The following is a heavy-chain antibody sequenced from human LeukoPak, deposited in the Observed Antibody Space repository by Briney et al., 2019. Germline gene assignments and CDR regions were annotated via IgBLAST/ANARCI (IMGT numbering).Heavy chain of an antibody. D-gene: IGHD3-10*01. V-gene: IGHV4-39*07. J-gene: IGHJ5*02. CDR3: ARVLYYYGSGSLFDP. Sequence: SETLSLTCTVSGGSITATNYYWGWIRQPPGKGLEWIGTIYYSGSTYYNPSLKSRVTISVDTSKNQFSLNLSSVTAADTAVYYCARVLYYYGSGSLFDPWGQGTLVTVSS. CDR2: IYYSGST. CDR1: GGSITATNYY.